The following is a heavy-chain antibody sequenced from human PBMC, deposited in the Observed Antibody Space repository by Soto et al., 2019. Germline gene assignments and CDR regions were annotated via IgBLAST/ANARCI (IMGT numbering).Heavy chain of an antibody. D-gene: IGHD1-1*01. Sequence: GPSVKVSCKASGYTFTSYAMHWVRQAPGQRLEWMGWINAGNGNTKYSQKFQGRVTITRDTSASTAYMELSSLRSEDTAVYYCARPFYNWNDKPDAFDIWGQGTMVTVSS. CDR2: INAGNGNT. CDR3: ARPFYNWNDKPDAFDI. CDR1: GYTFTSYA. V-gene: IGHV1-3*01. J-gene: IGHJ3*02.